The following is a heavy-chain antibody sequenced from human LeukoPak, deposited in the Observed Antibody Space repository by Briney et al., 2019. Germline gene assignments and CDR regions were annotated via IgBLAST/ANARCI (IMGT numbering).Heavy chain of an antibody. V-gene: IGHV3-30*03. D-gene: IGHD3-22*01. Sequence: GGSLRLSCAASGFTFSNYGMHWVRQAPGKGLEWVAVTSYDGSTEYYADSVKGRFTISRDNSKNTLYLQMNNLRAEDTAVYYCATGSDSSGYTAFDIWGQGTMVTVSS. CDR2: TSYDGSTE. J-gene: IGHJ3*02. CDR3: ATGSDSSGYTAFDI. CDR1: GFTFSNYG.